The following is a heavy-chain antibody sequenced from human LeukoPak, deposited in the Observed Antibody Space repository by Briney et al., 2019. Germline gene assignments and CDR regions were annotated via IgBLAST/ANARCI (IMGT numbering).Heavy chain of an antibody. D-gene: IGHD1-1*01. V-gene: IGHV4-39*07. CDR1: GGSISSSSYY. CDR3: ARVGTPDYYYGMDV. CDR2: IYYSGST. Sequence: SETLSLTCTVSGGSISSSSYYWGWIRQPPGKGLEWIGSIYYSGSTYYNPSLKSRVTISVDTSKNQFSLKLSSVTAADTAVYYCARVGTPDYYYGMDVWGQGTTVTVSS. J-gene: IGHJ6*02.